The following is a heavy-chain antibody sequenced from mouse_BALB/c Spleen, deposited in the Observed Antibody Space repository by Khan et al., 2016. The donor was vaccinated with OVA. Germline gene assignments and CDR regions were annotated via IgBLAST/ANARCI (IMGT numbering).Heavy chain of an antibody. CDR2: INPTSGYT. CDR3: TRDRIDY. J-gene: IGHJ2*01. V-gene: IGHV1-7*01. Sequence: QVQLKQSGAELAKPGASVKMSCKASGYSFTTYWMHWVKQRPGQGLEWIGYINPTSGYTDYNEKFKDRATLSEDKSSSTAYMLLSSRTSEDSAVYYCTRDRIDYWGQGTTLTVSS. CDR1: GYSFTTYW.